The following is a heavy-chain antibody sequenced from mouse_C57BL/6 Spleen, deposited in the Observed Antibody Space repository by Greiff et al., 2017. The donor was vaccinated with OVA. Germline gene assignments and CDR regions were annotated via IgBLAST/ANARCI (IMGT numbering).Heavy chain of an antibody. D-gene: IGHD1-1*01. J-gene: IGHJ3*01. V-gene: IGHV5-9*01. Sequence: EVQLVESGGGLVKPGGSLKLSCAASGFTFSSYTMSWVRQTPEKRLEWVATISGGGGNTYYPDSVKGRFTISRDNAKNTLYLQMSSLRSEDTALYYCARPRYGFAYWGQGTLVTVSA. CDR3: ARPRYGFAY. CDR2: ISGGGGNT. CDR1: GFTFSSYT.